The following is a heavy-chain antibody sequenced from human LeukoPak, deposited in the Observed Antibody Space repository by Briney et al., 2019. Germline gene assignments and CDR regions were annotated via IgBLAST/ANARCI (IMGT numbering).Heavy chain of an antibody. V-gene: IGHV3-30*03. CDR1: GFTFSRYG. CDR3: GRGRAVREPPTDS. J-gene: IGHJ4*02. D-gene: IGHD1-1*01. CDR2: ISYDGNNK. Sequence: GRSLRLSCAASGFTFSRYGVHWVRQAPGKGLEWVAVISYDGNNKYYGDSVKGRFTISRDNSKNTLYLETNSLRPEETAVYYCGRGRAVREPPTDSWGQGTLVTVSS.